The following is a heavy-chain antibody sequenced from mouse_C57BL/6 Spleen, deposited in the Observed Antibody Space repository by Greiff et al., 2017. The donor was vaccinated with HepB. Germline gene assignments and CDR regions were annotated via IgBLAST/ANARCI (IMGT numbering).Heavy chain of an antibody. D-gene: IGHD2-5*01. CDR1: GYTFTDYE. J-gene: IGHJ4*01. V-gene: IGHV1-15*01. CDR2: IDPETGGT. Sequence: QVQLQQSGAELVRPGASVTLSCKASGYTFTDYEMHWVKQTPVHGLEWIGAIDPETGGTAYNQKFTGKAILTADKSSSTAYMELRSLTSEDSAVYYCTRSDSNPYYYAMDYWGQGTSVTVSS. CDR3: TRSDSNPYYYAMDY.